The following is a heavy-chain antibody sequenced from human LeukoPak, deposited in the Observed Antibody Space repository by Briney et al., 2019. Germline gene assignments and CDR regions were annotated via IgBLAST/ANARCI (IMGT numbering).Heavy chain of an antibody. Sequence: GGSLRLSCAASGFTFSSYSMNWVRQAPGKGLEWVSSTSSSSSYIYYADSVKGRFTISRDNAKNSLYLQMNSLRAEDTAVYYCASVTRYYYYGMDVWGQGTTVTVSS. J-gene: IGHJ6*02. CDR1: GFTFSSYS. CDR3: ASVTRYYYYGMDV. D-gene: IGHD5-18*01. CDR2: TSSSSSYI. V-gene: IGHV3-21*01.